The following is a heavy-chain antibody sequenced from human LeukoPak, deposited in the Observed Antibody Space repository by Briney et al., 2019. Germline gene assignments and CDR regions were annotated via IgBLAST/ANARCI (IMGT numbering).Heavy chain of an antibody. CDR2: VYYSGTT. CDR3: ARGAADRNNYYYYIDV. J-gene: IGHJ6*03. D-gene: IGHD1/OR15-1a*01. Sequence: PSETLSLTCSVSGDSISLSFYYWGWIRQPPGKALEWIGSVYYSGTTSYNPSLKSRVTISVDMSKNHFSLRLRSVTAADTAMYYCARGAADRNNYYYYIDVWGKGTTVTVSS. CDR1: GDSISLSFYY. V-gene: IGHV4-39*07.